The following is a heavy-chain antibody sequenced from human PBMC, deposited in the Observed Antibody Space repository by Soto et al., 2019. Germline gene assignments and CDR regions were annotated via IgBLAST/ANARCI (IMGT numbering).Heavy chain of an antibody. CDR1: GYSFSGLD. CDR3: ARGIDAGVDL. D-gene: IGHD3-10*01. Sequence: ASVKVSCKASGYSFSGLDINWVRQTTGPGLEWMGWMNPSSGNTGYAQNFQGRVTMTRDTSINTAYMELSSLTSEDTAVYYRARGIDAGVDLWGQGTQVTVSS. V-gene: IGHV1-8*01. CDR2: MNPSSGNT. J-gene: IGHJ4*02.